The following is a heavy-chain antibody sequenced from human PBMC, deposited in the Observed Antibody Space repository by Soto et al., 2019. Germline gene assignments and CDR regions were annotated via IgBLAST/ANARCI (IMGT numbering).Heavy chain of an antibody. V-gene: IGHV3-23*01. Sequence: PGGSLRLSCAASGFTFSSYAMSWVRQAPGKGLEWVSAISGSGGSTYYADSVKGRFTISRDNSKNTLYLQMNSLRAEDTAVYYCAKVRDSYGQAYYFDYWGQGTLVTVSS. CDR1: GFTFSSYA. CDR2: ISGSGGST. J-gene: IGHJ4*02. CDR3: AKVRDSYGQAYYFDY. D-gene: IGHD5-18*01.